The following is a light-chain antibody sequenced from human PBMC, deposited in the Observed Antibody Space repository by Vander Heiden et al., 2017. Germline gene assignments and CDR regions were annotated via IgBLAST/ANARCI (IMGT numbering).Light chain of an antibody. V-gene: IGLV2-11*01. Sequence: QSALIQPPSVSGSPGQSVTIPCTGTSSDVGSYDYVSWYQQHPGTVPNPMIYNVNIQPSGVPDRFSGSKSGNTASMTISGLQAEDEAGYYWCSYTSSGAPFVFGTGTKGTVL. CDR3: CSYTSSGAPFV. J-gene: IGLJ1*01. CDR1: SSDVGSYDY. CDR2: NVN.